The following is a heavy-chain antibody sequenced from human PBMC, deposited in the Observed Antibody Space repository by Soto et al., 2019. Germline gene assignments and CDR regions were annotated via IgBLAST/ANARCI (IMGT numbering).Heavy chain of an antibody. V-gene: IGHV1-3*01. CDR2: INAGNGNT. D-gene: IGHD5-12*01. J-gene: IGHJ4*02. CDR3: ARGRMVATDFDY. Sequence: ASVKVSCKASGYTFTSYAMHWVRQAPGQRLEWMGWINAGNGNTKYSQKFQGRVTITRDTSASTAYMELSSPRSEDTAVYYCARGRMVATDFDYWGQGTLVTVSS. CDR1: GYTFTSYA.